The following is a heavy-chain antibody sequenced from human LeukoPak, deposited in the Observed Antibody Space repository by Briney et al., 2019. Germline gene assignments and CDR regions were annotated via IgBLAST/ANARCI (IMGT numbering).Heavy chain of an antibody. CDR1: GYTFTSYD. CDR3: ARIATGDRKPPRRYYYYYMDV. CDR2: MNPNSGNT. Sequence: GASVKVSCKASGYTFTSYDINWVRQATGQGLEWMGWMNPNSGNTGYAQKFQGRVTMTRNTSISTAYMELSSLRSEDTAVYYCARIATGDRKPPRRYYYYYMDVWGKGTTVTVSS. D-gene: IGHD4-17*01. V-gene: IGHV1-8*01. J-gene: IGHJ6*03.